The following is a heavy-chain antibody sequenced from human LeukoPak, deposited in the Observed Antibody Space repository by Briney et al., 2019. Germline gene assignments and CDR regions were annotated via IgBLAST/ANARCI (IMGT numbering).Heavy chain of an antibody. CDR3: ATRADSGWELDY. Sequence: PGGSLRLSCAASGXTFSSYSMNWVRQAPGKGREWVSSISSSSSYIYYADSVKGRLTISRDNAKNSLYLQMNSLRAEDTAVYYCATRADSGWELDYWGQGTLVTVSS. J-gene: IGHJ4*02. V-gene: IGHV3-21*01. D-gene: IGHD6-19*01. CDR2: ISSSSSYI. CDR1: GXTFSSYS.